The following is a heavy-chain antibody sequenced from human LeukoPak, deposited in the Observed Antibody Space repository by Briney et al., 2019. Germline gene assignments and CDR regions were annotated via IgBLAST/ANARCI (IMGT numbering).Heavy chain of an antibody. CDR2: INPKTGDT. J-gene: IGHJ4*02. V-gene: IGHV1-2*02. CDR1: GYTFSDFY. Sequence: GASVTVSCKASGYTFSDFYIHWLRQAPGQGLEWMGWINPKTGDTKYGQRFQGRVTMARDTSINTVYMELSSLRSDDTAIYYCARVTFGGVLFPYWGQGTLLTVSS. D-gene: IGHD3-16*01. CDR3: ARVTFGGVLFPY.